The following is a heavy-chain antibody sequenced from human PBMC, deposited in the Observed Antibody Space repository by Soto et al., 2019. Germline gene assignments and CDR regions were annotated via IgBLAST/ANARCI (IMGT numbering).Heavy chain of an antibody. Sequence: SVKVSCKASGGTYNTFAISWVRQAPGQGLEWMGGIIPVLGPAIYAQKFQGRVTITADKSTTTPYLELTSLRSEDTAVYYCVRAAKSYFDYWGQGTLVTVSS. CDR3: VRAAKSYFDY. J-gene: IGHJ4*02. V-gene: IGHV1-69*10. CDR1: GGTYNTFA. CDR2: IIPVLGPA.